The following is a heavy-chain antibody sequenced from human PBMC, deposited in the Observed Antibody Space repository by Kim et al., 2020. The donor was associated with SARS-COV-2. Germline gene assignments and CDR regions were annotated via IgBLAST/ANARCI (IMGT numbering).Heavy chain of an antibody. V-gene: IGHV3-21*01. J-gene: IGHJ4*01. CDR3: ARDGSCITGATDLDY. Sequence: GGSLGLSCAASGFTFSSYSMNWVRQAPGKGLEWVSSISTTSTYIYYADSVKGRFTISRDNAKNSLSQQVSSLRAEDTAVYYCARDGSCITGATDLDYWG. D-gene: IGHD1-7*01. CDR1: GFTFSSYS. CDR2: ISTTSTYI.